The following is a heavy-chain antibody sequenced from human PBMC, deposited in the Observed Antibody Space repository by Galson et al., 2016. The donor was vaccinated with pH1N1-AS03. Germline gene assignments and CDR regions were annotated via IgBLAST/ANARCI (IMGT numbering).Heavy chain of an antibody. Sequence: SLRLSCAVSGFHLNDYAMHWVRQAPGKGLEWMAAVSNDGNNKWYADSVKGRFTISRDNSKNTLYLQVNSVRAEDTADYYCARDAILSLPGGIDYWGQGTLVAVSS. CDR1: GFHLNDYA. CDR2: VSNDGNNK. CDR3: ARDAILSLPGGIDY. D-gene: IGHD2/OR15-2a*01. J-gene: IGHJ4*02. V-gene: IGHV3-30*04.